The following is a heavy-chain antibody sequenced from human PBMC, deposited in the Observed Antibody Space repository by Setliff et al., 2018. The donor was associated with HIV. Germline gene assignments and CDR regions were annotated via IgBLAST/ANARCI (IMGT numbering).Heavy chain of an antibody. D-gene: IGHD6-13*01. CDR3: ARGSRSHGGMFGY. V-gene: IGHV4-34*01. CDR1: GGSFSGYY. CDR2: IIPSGST. Sequence: SETLSLTCDVFGGSFSGYYWSWIRQPPGKGLEWIGEIIPSGSTNYNPSLKSRVTMSIDTSKNQFSLKLSSVTAADTAIYYCARGSRSHGGMFGYWGQGTLVTVS. J-gene: IGHJ4*02.